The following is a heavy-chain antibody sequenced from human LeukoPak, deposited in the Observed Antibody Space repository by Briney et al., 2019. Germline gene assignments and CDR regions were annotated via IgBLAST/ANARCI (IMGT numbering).Heavy chain of an antibody. CDR3: ARAYGDYSWSGGMDV. Sequence: GASVKVSCKASVGTFSSYGISWVRQAPGQGPEWMGGIIPIFGTANYAQKFQGRVTITADESTSTGYMELSSLRSEDTAVYYCARAYGDYSWSGGMDVWGQGTTVTVS. CDR1: VGTFSSYG. D-gene: IGHD4-17*01. J-gene: IGHJ6*02. CDR2: IIPIFGTA. V-gene: IGHV1-69*01.